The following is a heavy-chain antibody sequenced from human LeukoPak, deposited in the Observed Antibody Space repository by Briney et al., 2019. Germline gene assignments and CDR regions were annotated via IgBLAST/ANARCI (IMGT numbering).Heavy chain of an antibody. D-gene: IGHD6-13*01. Sequence: SQTLSLTSTVSVGSLSSGGYYWSGIRDPPGKGLEGGGEINYSGSTNYTPSLKSRVTISVDTSKNQFYLKLSSVTAADTAVYYCARGGIAAAGTRRRWFDPWGQGTLVTVSS. CDR3: ARGGIAAAGTRRRWFDP. V-gene: IGHV4-31*03. CDR1: VGSLSSGGYY. CDR2: INYSGST. J-gene: IGHJ5*02.